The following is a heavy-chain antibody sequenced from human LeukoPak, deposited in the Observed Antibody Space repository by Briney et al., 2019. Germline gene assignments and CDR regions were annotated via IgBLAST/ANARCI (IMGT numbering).Heavy chain of an antibody. V-gene: IGHV4-31*03. Sequence: SLTLSLTCTVSGGSISSGGYYWSWIRRHPGKGLEWIGYIYYSGSTYHNPSLKSRVTISVDTSKNQFSLKLSSVTAADTAVYYCARALRYCSSTSCHNWFDPWGQGTLVTVSS. J-gene: IGHJ5*02. D-gene: IGHD2-2*01. CDR3: ARALRYCSSTSCHNWFDP. CDR2: IYYSGST. CDR1: GGSISSGGYY.